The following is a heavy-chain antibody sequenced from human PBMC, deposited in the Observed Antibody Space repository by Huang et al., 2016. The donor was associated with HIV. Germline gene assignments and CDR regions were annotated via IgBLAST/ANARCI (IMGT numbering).Heavy chain of an antibody. CDR2: SYPRGKA. CDR1: GDSVTNSY. V-gene: IGHV4-4*07. J-gene: IGHJ3*02. CDR3: ARDWEDEDYYDATGDKMFAFDI. D-gene: IGHD3-22*01. Sequence: QVQLQESGPGLVKPSETLSLICNVSGDSVTNSYWTWIRQPAGEGLDWIGRSYPRGKADYNPALKGLVTMSGDRSNNQVSLILTSVTAADTAIYYCARDWEDEDYYDATGDKMFAFDIWGQGTLVTVSS.